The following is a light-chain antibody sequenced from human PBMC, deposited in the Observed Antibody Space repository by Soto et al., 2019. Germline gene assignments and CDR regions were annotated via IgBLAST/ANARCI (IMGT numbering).Light chain of an antibody. CDR3: QQYGRSPT. J-gene: IGKJ1*01. CDR2: GAS. Sequence: EILITQSPGTLSLSPGERATLSCRASQSVSSRLAWYQQKPGQAPRLLISGASSRATGIPDRFSGSGFGTDFTLTISRLEPEDFVVYYCQQYGRSPTFGQGTKVDIK. CDR1: QSVSSR. V-gene: IGKV3-20*01.